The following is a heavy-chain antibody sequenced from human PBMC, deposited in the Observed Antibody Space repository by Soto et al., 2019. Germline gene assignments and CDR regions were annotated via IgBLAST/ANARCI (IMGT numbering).Heavy chain of an antibody. CDR3: ARGLSTGSPYSGGWYYFDS. Sequence: QVQIHQWGAGVLKPSETLSLTCAVSGGSFSGYIWTWIRQTPGKGLQWIGQINHSGSDVYNPSLKTRVTISIMSTNQFSLEMSSVTAADTAVYYCARGLSTGSPYSGGWYYFDSWGQGATVTVS. J-gene: IGHJ4*02. D-gene: IGHD3-10*01. CDR1: GGSFSGYI. CDR2: INHSGSD. V-gene: IGHV4-34*01.